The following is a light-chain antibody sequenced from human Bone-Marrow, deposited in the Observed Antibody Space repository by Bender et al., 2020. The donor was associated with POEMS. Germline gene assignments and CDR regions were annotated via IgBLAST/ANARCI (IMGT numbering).Light chain of an antibody. V-gene: IGLV1-44*01. CDR2: INN. CDR1: SSNIGTNP. CDR3: AAWEDSLNGWV. J-gene: IGLJ3*02. Sequence: QSVLTQPPSASGTPGQRVTISCSGSSSNIGTNPVNWYQQLPGTAPKLLIFINNQRPSGVPDRFSGSQSGTSASLAISGLQSEDEPDYYCAAWEDSLNGWVFGGGTKLTVL.